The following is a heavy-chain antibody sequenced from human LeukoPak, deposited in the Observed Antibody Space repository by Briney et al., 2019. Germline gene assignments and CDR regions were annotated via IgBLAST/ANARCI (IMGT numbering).Heavy chain of an antibody. CDR2: ISSSSSYI. V-gene: IGHV3-21*01. Sequence: GGSLRLSCAASGFTFSSCSMNWVRQAPGKGLEWVSSISSSSSYIYYADSVKGRFTISRDNAKNSLYLQMNSLRAEDTAVYYCARVGAVQFDYWGQGTLVTVSS. CDR3: ARVGAVQFDY. J-gene: IGHJ4*02. D-gene: IGHD1-26*01. CDR1: GFTFSSCS.